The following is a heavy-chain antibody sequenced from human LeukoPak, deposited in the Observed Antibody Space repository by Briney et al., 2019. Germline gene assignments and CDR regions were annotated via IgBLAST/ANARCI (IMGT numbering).Heavy chain of an antibody. CDR2: IYSGGST. V-gene: IGHV3-66*01. CDR1: GFTVSSNY. CDR3: ARDRVYQLPYTYYYYGMDV. D-gene: IGHD2-2*02. J-gene: IGHJ6*02. Sequence: GGSLRLSCAASGFTVSSNYMSWVRQAPGKGLEWVSVIYSGGSTYYADSVKGRFTISRDNSKNTLYLQVNSLRAEDTAVYYCARDRVYQLPYTYYYYGMDVWGQGTTVTVSS.